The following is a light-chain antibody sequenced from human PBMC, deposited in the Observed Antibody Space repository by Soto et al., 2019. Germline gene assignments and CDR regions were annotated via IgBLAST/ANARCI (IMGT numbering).Light chain of an antibody. J-gene: IGKJ5*01. CDR1: QSVNSN. Sequence: EIVLTQSPASLSLSPGERATLSCRASQSVNSNLAWYQHKPGQAPRLLIYDASNRATGIPARFSGSGSGTDFTLTVSSLEPEDFAVYYCQHVSDWPPFTFGQGTRLE. CDR2: DAS. CDR3: QHVSDWPPFT. V-gene: IGKV3-11*01.